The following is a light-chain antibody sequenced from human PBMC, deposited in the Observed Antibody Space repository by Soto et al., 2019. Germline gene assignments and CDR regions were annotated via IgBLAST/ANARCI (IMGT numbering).Light chain of an antibody. CDR1: QTIRSW. CDR2: KAS. Sequence: DIQMTQSPSTLSGSVGDRVTITCRASQTIRSWLAWYQQKPGKAPKLLIYKASTVKSGVPSRFSGSGSGTEFTLTISSLQPDDFATYYCQHYNSYSESFGKGTKVQLE. J-gene: IGKJ1*01. V-gene: IGKV1-5*03. CDR3: QHYNSYSES.